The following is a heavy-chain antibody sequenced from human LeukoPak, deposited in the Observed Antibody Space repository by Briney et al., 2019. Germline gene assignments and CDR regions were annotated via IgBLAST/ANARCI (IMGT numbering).Heavy chain of an antibody. CDR2: ITSGGTYT. D-gene: IGHD3-9*01. V-gene: IGHV3-21*06. CDR3: ARGHYDILTASYKWTPDY. CDR1: GFTFSTYN. J-gene: IGHJ4*02. Sequence: GGSLRLSCAASGFTFSTYNMNWVRQAPGMGLEWVSSITSGGTYTYYADSVKGRFTTSRDNAKNSLSLQLSSLRAEDTAVYYCARGHYDILTASYKWTPDYWGQGILVTVSS.